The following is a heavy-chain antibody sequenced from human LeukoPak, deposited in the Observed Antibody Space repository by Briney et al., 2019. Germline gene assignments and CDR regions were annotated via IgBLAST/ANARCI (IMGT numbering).Heavy chain of an antibody. V-gene: IGHV3-21*01. J-gene: IGHJ3*02. D-gene: IGHD5-12*01. CDR3: ARDRAIDIRAYDI. Sequence: GGSLRLSCAASGFAFSGDNMNWVRQAPGKGLEWVSFIGTSGSYIKYADSVKGRFTISRDNAKNSLYLQMNSLRAEDTAMYFCARDRAIDIRAYDIWGQGTMVTVSS. CDR1: GFAFSGDN. CDR2: IGTSGSYI.